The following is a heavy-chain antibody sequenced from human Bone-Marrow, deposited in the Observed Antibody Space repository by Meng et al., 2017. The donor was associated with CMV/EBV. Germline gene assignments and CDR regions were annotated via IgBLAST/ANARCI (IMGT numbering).Heavy chain of an antibody. V-gene: IGHV3-66*02. J-gene: IGHJ4*01. Sequence: GGSPRLSCAASGISVDDKYMSWVRQTPGKGLEWVSLVYRDGSTSYADSVKGRFTISRDTFTNMLYLQMDSLRPEDAAIYYCTTDYSRTSGWYVLAHWGHGLRVTVS. CDR2: VYRDGST. CDR1: GISVDDKY. CDR3: TTDYSRTSGWYVLAH. D-gene: IGHD6-19*01.